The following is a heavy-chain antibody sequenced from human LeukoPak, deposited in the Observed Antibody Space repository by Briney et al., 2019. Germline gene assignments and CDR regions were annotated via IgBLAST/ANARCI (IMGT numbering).Heavy chain of an antibody. Sequence: GGSLRLSCAASGFTFSSYAMTWVRQAPGKGLEWVSAISGSGGSTYYADSVKGRFTISRDNSKDTLYLQMNSLRAEDTAVYYCAKDTLRVGATRRYFDYWGQGTLVTVSS. D-gene: IGHD1-26*01. CDR3: AKDTLRVGATRRYFDY. CDR2: ISGSGGST. J-gene: IGHJ4*02. CDR1: GFTFSSYA. V-gene: IGHV3-23*01.